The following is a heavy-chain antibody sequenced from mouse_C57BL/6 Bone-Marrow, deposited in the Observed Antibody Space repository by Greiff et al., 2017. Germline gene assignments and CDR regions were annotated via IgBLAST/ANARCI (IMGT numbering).Heavy chain of an antibody. D-gene: IGHD4-1*01. CDR1: GYTFTSYG. Sequence: VKLMESGAELARPGASVTLSCKASGYTFTSYGICWVKQRTGQGLEWIGEIYPRSGNTYYNEKFKGKATLTADKSSSTAYMELRSLTAEDSAVYFCARLGGAWFAYWGQGTLVTVSA. V-gene: IGHV1-81*01. CDR3: ARLGGAWFAY. CDR2: IYPRSGNT. J-gene: IGHJ3*01.